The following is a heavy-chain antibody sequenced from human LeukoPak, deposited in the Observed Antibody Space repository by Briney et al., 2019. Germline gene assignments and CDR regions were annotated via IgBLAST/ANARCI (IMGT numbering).Heavy chain of an antibody. CDR3: ALAPHLPMLWFDP. D-gene: IGHD2-8*01. CDR1: GSSLSTRGLG. CDR2: IYWNDNK. J-gene: IGHJ5*02. V-gene: IGHV2-5*01. Sequence: SGPTLVNHTQTLTLTCTFSGSSLSTRGLGVGWIRQPPGKALEWLALIYWNDNKRYKPSLTSRLTISKGTSTNQVVLRMTNMDPMDTATYYCALAPHLPMLWFDPWGQGTLVTVSA.